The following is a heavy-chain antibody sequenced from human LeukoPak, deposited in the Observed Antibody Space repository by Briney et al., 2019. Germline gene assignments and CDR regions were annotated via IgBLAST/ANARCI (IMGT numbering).Heavy chain of an antibody. CDR2: IIPILGIA. CDR1: GGTFSSYA. D-gene: IGHD2-15*01. CDR3: ARLASRATPPLFDY. J-gene: IGHJ4*02. V-gene: IGHV1-69*04. Sequence: GASVKVSCKASGGTFSSYAISWVRQAPGQGLEWMGRIIPILGIANYAQKFQGRVTITADKSTSTAYMELSSLRSEDTAVYYCARLASRATPPLFDYWGQGTLVTVSS.